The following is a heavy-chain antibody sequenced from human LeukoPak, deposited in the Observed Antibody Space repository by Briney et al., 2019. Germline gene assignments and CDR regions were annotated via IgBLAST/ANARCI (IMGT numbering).Heavy chain of an antibody. CDR2: MYYSGST. CDR1: GGSIASSSYY. V-gene: IGHV4-39*01. J-gene: IGHJ3*02. Sequence: SGSLSLTCTVSGGSIASSSYYWGRIPQPPEKGLEWIGSMYYSGSTYYNPSLKSRVTISVDTSKNQFSLKLSSVTAADTAVYYCAADYGGYSGAFDIWGQGTMVTVSS. D-gene: IGHD4-23*01. CDR3: AADYGGYSGAFDI.